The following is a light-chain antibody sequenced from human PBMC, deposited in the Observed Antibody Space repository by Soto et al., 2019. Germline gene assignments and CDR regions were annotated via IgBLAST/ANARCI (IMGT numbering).Light chain of an antibody. CDR3: QQYESSWT. CDR1: QSISSTF. Sequence: EIVLTQSPGTLSLSPGEGATLSCRASQSISSTFLAWYQHKPGQAPRVLIYGASRRAAGIPDRFSGSGSGTDFTLTISRLEPEDFAVYYCQQYESSWTFGQGPKVEVK. J-gene: IGKJ1*01. CDR2: GAS. V-gene: IGKV3-20*01.